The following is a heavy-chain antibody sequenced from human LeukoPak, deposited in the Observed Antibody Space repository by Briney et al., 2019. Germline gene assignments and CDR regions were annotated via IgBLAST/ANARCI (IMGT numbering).Heavy chain of an antibody. D-gene: IGHD3-16*01. CDR2: ISYLSTHV. CDR1: GFTLSDYD. V-gene: IGHV3-21*01. CDR3: GRAFPPLRTSSAGDL. Sequence: GGSLRLSCSASGFTLSDYDMNWVRQAPGKGLEWVSSISYLSTHVYYGDSVKGRFSISRDNAKNSLYLQMNSLGAEDTAIYYCGRAFPPLRTSSAGDLWGQGILVTVSS. J-gene: IGHJ4*02.